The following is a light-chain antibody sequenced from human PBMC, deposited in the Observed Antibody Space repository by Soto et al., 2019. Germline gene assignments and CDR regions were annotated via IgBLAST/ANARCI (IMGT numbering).Light chain of an antibody. CDR2: QDS. CDR1: KVGDKY. CDR3: QAWDSSNVV. J-gene: IGLJ2*01. Sequence: SYELTQPPSVSVSPGQTASITCSGDKVGDKYACWYQQKPGQSPVLVIYQDSKRPSGIPERFSGSNSGNTATLTISGTQAMDEADYYCQAWDSSNVVFGGGTKVTVL. V-gene: IGLV3-1*01.